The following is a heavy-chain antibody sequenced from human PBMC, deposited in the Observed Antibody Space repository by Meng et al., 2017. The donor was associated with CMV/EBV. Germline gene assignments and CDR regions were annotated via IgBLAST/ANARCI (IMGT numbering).Heavy chain of an antibody. CDR2: INHSGST. D-gene: IGHD3-3*01. Sequence: QQLGAGLLKPSGTLSLTVAVYGWSFSGYYWSWIRQPPGKGLEWIGEINHSGSTNYNPSLKSRVTISVDTSKNQFSLKLSSVTAADTAVYYCARGSRRLPRFNWFDPWGQGTLVTVSS. V-gene: IGHV4-34*01. J-gene: IGHJ5*02. CDR1: GWSFSGYY. CDR3: ARGSRRLPRFNWFDP.